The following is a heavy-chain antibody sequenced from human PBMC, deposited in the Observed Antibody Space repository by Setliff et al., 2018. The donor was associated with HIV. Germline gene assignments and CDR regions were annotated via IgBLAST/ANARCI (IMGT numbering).Heavy chain of an antibody. Sequence: SETLSLTCTVSGGATSTSGYYWGWIRQPPGKGREWIGSIYSSGSTYYDPSLKRRGTISVDTSKNQFSLKLNSVTAADTAVYYCARHGDYNFWSGYYFDFWGQGTLVTVSS. J-gene: IGHJ4*02. D-gene: IGHD3-3*01. CDR1: GGATSTSGYY. CDR2: IYSSGST. CDR3: ARHGDYNFWSGYYFDF. V-gene: IGHV4-39*01.